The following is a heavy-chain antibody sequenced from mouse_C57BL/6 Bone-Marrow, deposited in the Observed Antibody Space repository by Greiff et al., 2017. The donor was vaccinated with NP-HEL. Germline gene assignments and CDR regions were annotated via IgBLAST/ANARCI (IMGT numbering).Heavy chain of an antibody. D-gene: IGHD2-4*01. Sequence: VQLQQPGAELVKPGASVKMSCKASGYTFTSYWITWVKQRPGQGLEWIGDIYPGSGSTNYNEKFKSKATLTVDTSSSTAYMQLSSLTSEDSAVYYCARDYDYDVGWFAYWGQGTLVTVSA. CDR2: IYPGSGST. J-gene: IGHJ3*01. CDR3: ARDYDYDVGWFAY. V-gene: IGHV1-55*01. CDR1: GYTFTSYW.